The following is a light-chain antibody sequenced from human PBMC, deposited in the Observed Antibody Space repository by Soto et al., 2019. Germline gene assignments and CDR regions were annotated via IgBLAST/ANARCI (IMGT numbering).Light chain of an antibody. V-gene: IGLV2-14*01. CDR2: DVS. J-gene: IGLJ1*01. CDR1: SSDVGGYNY. Sequence: QSALTQPASVSGSPGQSITISCTGTSSDVGGYNYVSWYQQHPGKAPKLTIYDVSNRPLGVSNRFSGSKSGNTASLTISGLQAEDEADYYCSSYTSSSTLLYVFGTGTKLTVL. CDR3: SSYTSSSTLLYV.